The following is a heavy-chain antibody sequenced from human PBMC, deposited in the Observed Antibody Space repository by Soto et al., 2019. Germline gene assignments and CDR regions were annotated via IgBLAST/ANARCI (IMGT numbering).Heavy chain of an antibody. J-gene: IGHJ4*02. CDR2: INVGNSDT. V-gene: IGHV1-3*01. D-gene: IGHD5-12*01. CDR3: ARAISGYVT. Sequence: VQLVQSGAEIKKTGASVMLSCKASGITYNTYAIHWVRQAPGQGLGRMGWINVGNSDTRYSQILERRVTLARDTPANKVNLDVGSLRTEGRGRYYCARAISGYVTWAKVPLVTVS. CDR1: GITYNTYA.